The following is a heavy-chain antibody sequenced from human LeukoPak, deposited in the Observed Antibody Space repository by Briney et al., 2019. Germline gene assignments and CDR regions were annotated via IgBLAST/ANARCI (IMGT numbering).Heavy chain of an antibody. Sequence: GGSLRLSCAASGFTFSSYWMNWARQAPGKGLEWVASINHMNYYVDSVKGRFTISRDNAKNSLYLQMSNLRAEDTAVYYCTSWGDTTAEYFQRWGQGTLVTVSS. D-gene: IGHD2-21*02. CDR1: GFTFSSYW. V-gene: IGHV3-7*01. J-gene: IGHJ1*01. CDR2: INHMN. CDR3: TSWGDTTAEYFQR.